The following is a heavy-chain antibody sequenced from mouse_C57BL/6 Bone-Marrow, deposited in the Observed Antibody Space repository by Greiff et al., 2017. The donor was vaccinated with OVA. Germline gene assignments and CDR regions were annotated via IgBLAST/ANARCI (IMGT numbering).Heavy chain of an antibody. CDR1: GYAFSSSW. CDR3: ARRSVYYYAPFAY. D-gene: IGHD1-1*01. J-gene: IGHJ3*01. Sequence: QVQLKESGPELVKPGASVKISCKASGYAFSSSWMNWVKQRPGKGLEWIGRIYPGDGDTNYNGKFKGKATLTADKSSSTAYMQLSSLTSEDSAVYFCARRSVYYYAPFAYWGQGTLVTVSA. V-gene: IGHV1-82*01. CDR2: IYPGDGDT.